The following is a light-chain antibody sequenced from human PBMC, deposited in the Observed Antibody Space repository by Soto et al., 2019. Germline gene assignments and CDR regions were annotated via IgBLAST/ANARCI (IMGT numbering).Light chain of an antibody. J-gene: IGKJ2*01. CDR2: DAS. CDR1: QSFRTD. CDR3: HQRSNWPPT. V-gene: IGKV3-11*01. Sequence: EIVLTQSPATLSLSPGERATLFCRASQSFRTDLAWYQQKSGQAPRLLIYDASTRATGIPARFSGSGSGTDFTLTVSSLEPEDFAVYYCHQRSNWPPTFGQGTKLEI.